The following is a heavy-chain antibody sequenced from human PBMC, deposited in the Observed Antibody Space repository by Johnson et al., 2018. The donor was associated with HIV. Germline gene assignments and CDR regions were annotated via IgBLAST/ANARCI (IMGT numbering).Heavy chain of an antibody. Sequence: VQLVESGGGLVQPGRSLRLSCAASGFTFDDYAIHWVRQVPGKGLEWVSGISWNSGSTYHADSVKGRFTISRDNSKNTLYLQMNTLRAEDTAVYYCAREAWGFGERVDAFDIWGQGTMVTVSS. V-gene: IGHV3-9*01. D-gene: IGHD3-10*01. CDR2: ISWNSGST. J-gene: IGHJ3*02. CDR3: AREAWGFGERVDAFDI. CDR1: GFTFDDYA.